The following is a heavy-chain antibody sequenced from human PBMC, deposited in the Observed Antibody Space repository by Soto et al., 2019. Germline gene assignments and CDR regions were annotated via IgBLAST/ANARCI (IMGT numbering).Heavy chain of an antibody. V-gene: IGHV3-23*01. CDR1: GFTFSSYA. CDR2: ISGSGGST. CDR3: AKDSKVSSTVTSLMEV. D-gene: IGHD4-17*01. J-gene: IGHJ6*03. Sequence: GGSLRLSCAASGFTFSSYAMSWVRQATGKGLEWVSAISGSGGSTYYADSVKGRFTISRDNSKNTLYLQMNSLRAEDTAVYYCAKDSKVSSTVTSLMEVWGKGTTVTVSS.